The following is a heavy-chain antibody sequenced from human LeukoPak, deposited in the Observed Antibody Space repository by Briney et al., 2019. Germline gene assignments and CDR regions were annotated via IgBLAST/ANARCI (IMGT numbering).Heavy chain of an antibody. J-gene: IGHJ4*02. CDR3: ARARSSGWPDY. CDR2: IYYSGIT. V-gene: IGHV4-39*07. CDR1: GGSISSSSYY. Sequence: PSETLSLTCTVSGGSISSSSYYWGWIRQPPGKGLEWIGSIYYSGITYYNPSLKSRVAISVDTSKNQFSLKLSSVTAADTAVYYCARARSSGWPDYWGQGTLVTVSS. D-gene: IGHD6-19*01.